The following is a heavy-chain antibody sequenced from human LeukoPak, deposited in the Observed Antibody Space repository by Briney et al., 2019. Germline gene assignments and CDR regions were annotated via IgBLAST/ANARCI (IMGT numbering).Heavy chain of an antibody. J-gene: IGHJ4*02. CDR2: IKQDGSEK. CDR3: ARDSTYYYDSSGYPNY. Sequence: PGGSLRLSCVGSGFTFSTYWMNWVRQAPGKGLEWVANIKQDGSEKYYVDSVKGRFTISRDNAKNSLYLQMNSLRAEDTAVYYCARDSTYYYDSSGYPNYWGQGTLVTVSS. CDR1: GFTFSTYW. V-gene: IGHV3-7*01. D-gene: IGHD3-22*01.